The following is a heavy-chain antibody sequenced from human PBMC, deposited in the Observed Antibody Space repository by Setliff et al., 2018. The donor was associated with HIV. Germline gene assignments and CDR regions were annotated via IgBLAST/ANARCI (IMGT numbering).Heavy chain of an antibody. CDR1: GYSIRSGYY. J-gene: IGHJ4*02. V-gene: IGHV4-38-2*01. D-gene: IGHD2-21*02. CDR2: MFRTGTS. Sequence: SETLSLTCAVSGYSIRSGYYWGWIRQSPGKGLEWIGTMFRTGTSYYNPSLTSRVTISQDTSKNQFSLELTSVTAADTAMYYCAISIVGVTSEMYWAQGTLVTVSS. CDR3: AISIVGVTSEMY.